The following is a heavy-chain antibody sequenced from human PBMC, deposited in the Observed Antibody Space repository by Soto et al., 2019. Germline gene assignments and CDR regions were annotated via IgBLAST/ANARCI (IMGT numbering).Heavy chain of an antibody. CDR3: ARVEDYYGSGSYSPNFDY. Sequence: QVQLQQWGAGLLKPSETLSLTCAVYGGSFSGYYWSWIRQPPGKGLAWIGEINQSGSTNYNPSLKSRVTISVDTSKTQFSLKLSSVTAADTAVFYCARVEDYYGSGSYSPNFDYWGQGTLVTVSS. CDR2: INQSGST. CDR1: GGSFSGYY. J-gene: IGHJ4*02. D-gene: IGHD3-10*01. V-gene: IGHV4-34*01.